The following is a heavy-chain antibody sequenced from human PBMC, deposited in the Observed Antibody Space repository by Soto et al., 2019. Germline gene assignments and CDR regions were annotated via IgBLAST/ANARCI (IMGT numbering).Heavy chain of an antibody. CDR1: EFTGATDY. CDR2: IYSGGTT. V-gene: IGHV3-53*01. CDR3: ARREATDGVLDF. Sequence: GSLRLSCAASEFTGATDYMGWVRQAPGKGLDWVSVIYSGGTTNYGDSVKGRFTISRDNAKNTLHLQMNSLRAEDTALYYCARREATDGVLDFWGQGTLVTVSS. J-gene: IGHJ4*02. D-gene: IGHD1-26*01.